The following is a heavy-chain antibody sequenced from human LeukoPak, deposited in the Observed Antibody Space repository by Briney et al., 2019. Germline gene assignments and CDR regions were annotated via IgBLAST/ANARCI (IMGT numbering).Heavy chain of an antibody. J-gene: IGHJ4*02. CDR1: GFTFSDYY. Sequence: GGSLRLSCAASGFTFSDYYMSWIRQAPGKGLEWVSYISSSGSTIYYADSVKGRFAISRDNAKNSLYLQMNSLRAEDTAVYYCAREYYDSSGYYYFDYWGQGTLVTVSS. D-gene: IGHD3-22*01. CDR2: ISSSGSTI. V-gene: IGHV3-11*04. CDR3: AREYYDSSGYYYFDY.